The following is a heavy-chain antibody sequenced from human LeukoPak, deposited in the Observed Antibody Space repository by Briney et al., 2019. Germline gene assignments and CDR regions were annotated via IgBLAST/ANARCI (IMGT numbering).Heavy chain of an antibody. CDR3: ARGPILLRFLDV. CDR2: INPSGGST. Sequence: ASVKVSCKASGYTFTSYYMHWVRQAPGQGLEWMGMINPSGGSTTYAQRFHGRPTMTRDTPTSTVYMELSSLRSEDTAVYYCARGPILLRFLDVWGQGTTVTVSS. CDR1: GYTFTSYY. V-gene: IGHV1-46*01. J-gene: IGHJ6*02. D-gene: IGHD3-3*01.